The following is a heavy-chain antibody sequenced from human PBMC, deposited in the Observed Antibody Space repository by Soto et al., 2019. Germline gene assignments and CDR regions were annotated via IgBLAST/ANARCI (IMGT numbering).Heavy chain of an antibody. D-gene: IGHD3-10*01. CDR1: GGSISSYY. CDR3: ASMSGDPGLGVDS. CDR2: IFYSGST. J-gene: IGHJ5*01. V-gene: IGHV4-59*01. Sequence: QVQLQESGPGLVKPSETLSLTCTVSGGSISSYYWSWIRQPPGKGLEWIGFIFYSGSTSYNPSLKSGVTISTDTSEYQFPLKLNAVTGADTAVYYCASMSGDPGLGVDSWGQGTLVAVSS.